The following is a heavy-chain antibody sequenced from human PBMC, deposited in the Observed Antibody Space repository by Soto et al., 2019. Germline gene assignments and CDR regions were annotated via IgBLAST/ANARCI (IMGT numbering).Heavy chain of an antibody. CDR3: ARTGGXVVVPAAMHEYYYGMDV. Sequence: GESLKISCKGSGYSFTSYWISWVRQMPGKGLEWMGRIDPSDSYTNYSPSFQGHVTISADKSISTAYLQWSSLKASDTAMYYCARTGGXVVVPAAMHEYYYGMDVWGQGTTVTVSS. J-gene: IGHJ6*02. D-gene: IGHD2-2*01. CDR1: GYSFTSYW. V-gene: IGHV5-10-1*01. CDR2: IDPSDSYT.